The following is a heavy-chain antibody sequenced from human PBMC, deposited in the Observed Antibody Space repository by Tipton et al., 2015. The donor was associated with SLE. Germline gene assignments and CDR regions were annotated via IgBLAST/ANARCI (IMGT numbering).Heavy chain of an antibody. Sequence: LRLSCAVYGGSFSGYYWSWIRQPPGKGLEWIGEINHSGSTNYNPSLKSRVTISVDTSKNQFSLKLSSVTAADTAVYYCARGGDPRRAFDIWGQGTMVTVSS. CDR2: INHSGST. CDR1: GGSFSGYY. J-gene: IGHJ3*02. D-gene: IGHD7-27*01. V-gene: IGHV4-34*01. CDR3: ARGGDPRRAFDI.